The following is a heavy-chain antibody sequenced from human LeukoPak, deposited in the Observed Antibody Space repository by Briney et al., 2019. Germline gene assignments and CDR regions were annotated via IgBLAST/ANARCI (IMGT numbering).Heavy chain of an antibody. Sequence: SETLSLTCTVSGGSISSDYWSWIRQPPGRGLEWIGYIYYRGSINYNSSLKSRVTISLDTSKNQVSLELSSVTAADTAVYYCARGITIFGVVSHFDYWGQGTLVTVSS. CDR2: IYYRGSI. CDR3: ARGITIFGVVSHFDY. V-gene: IGHV4-59*01. CDR1: GGSISSDY. J-gene: IGHJ4*02. D-gene: IGHD3-3*01.